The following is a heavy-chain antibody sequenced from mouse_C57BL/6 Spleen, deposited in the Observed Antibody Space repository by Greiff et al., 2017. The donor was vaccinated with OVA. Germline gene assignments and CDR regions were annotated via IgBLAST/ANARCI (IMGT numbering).Heavy chain of an antibody. CDR1: GYSITSGYY. Sequence: ESGPGLVKPSQSLSLTCSVTGYSITSGYYWNWIRQFPGNKLEWMGYISYDGSNNYNPSLKNRISITRDSSKNQFFLKLNSVTTEDTATYYCAREREYDGYYYAMDYWGQGTSVTVSS. CDR2: ISYDGSN. J-gene: IGHJ4*01. V-gene: IGHV3-6*01. D-gene: IGHD2-3*01. CDR3: AREREYDGYYYAMDY.